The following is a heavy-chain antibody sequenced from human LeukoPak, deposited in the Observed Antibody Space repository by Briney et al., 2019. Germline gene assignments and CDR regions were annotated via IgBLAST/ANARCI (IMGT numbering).Heavy chain of an antibody. J-gene: IGHJ3*02. CDR1: GYTFTSYG. CDR2: ISAYNGNT. Sequence: VASVKVSCKASGYTFTSYGISWVRQAPGQGLEWMGWISAYNGNTNYAQKLQGRVTITADESTSTAYMELSSLRSEDTAVYYCARGDPVAAAGTLDAFDIWGQGTMVTVSS. CDR3: ARGDPVAAAGTLDAFDI. D-gene: IGHD6-13*01. V-gene: IGHV1-18*01.